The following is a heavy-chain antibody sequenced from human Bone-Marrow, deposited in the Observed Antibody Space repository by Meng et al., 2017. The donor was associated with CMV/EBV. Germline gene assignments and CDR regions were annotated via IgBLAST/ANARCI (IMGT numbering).Heavy chain of an antibody. V-gene: IGHV4-61*01. Sequence: SETLSLTCTVSGGSISSSSYYWSWVRQPPGKGLEWIGYIYYSRSTNYNPSLKSRVTISVDTSKNQFPLKLSSVTAADTAVYYCARGPGNYDFWSGYYYYYYYGMDVWGQGTTVTVSS. J-gene: IGHJ6*02. CDR1: GGSISSSSYY. CDR2: IYYSRST. CDR3: ARGPGNYDFWSGYYYYYYYGMDV. D-gene: IGHD3-3*01.